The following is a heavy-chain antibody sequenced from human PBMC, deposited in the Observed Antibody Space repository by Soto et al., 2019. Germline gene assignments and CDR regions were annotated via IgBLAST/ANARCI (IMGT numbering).Heavy chain of an antibody. J-gene: IGHJ4*02. Sequence: QVQLVESGGGVVQPGRSLRLSCAASGFTFSSYAMHWVRQAPGKGLEWVAVISYDGSNKYYADSVKGRFTISRDNSKNTLELPMKSLGGEEHAVYYCHYLSPSLAYCGGDCYPTDYWGQGTLVTVSS. V-gene: IGHV3-30-3*01. D-gene: IGHD2-21*02. CDR2: ISYDGSNK. CDR1: GFTFSSYA. CDR3: HYLSPSLAYCGGDCYPTDY.